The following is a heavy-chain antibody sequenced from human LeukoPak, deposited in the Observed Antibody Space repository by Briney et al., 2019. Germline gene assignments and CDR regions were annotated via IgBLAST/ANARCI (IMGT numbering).Heavy chain of an antibody. V-gene: IGHV3-23*01. J-gene: IGHJ5*02. CDR2: LRGSGGST. D-gene: IGHD6-13*01. Sequence: GLSLRLSCAASGFSISSNAMTWVRQAPGKGLEWVSTLRGSGGSTYYADSVKGRFTISRDNARNSLYLQMNSLRAEDTAVYYCARDALSWQAAERHAVGSPWGQGTLVTVSS. CDR1: GFSISSNA. CDR3: ARDALSWQAAERHAVGSP.